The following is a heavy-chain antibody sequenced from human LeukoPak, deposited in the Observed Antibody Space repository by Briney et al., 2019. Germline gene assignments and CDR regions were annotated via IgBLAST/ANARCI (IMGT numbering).Heavy chain of an antibody. CDR3: TRPPPYCSSTSCYRS. CDR2: IRSKANSYAT. Sequence: GGSLKLSCAASGFTFSGSAMHWVRQASGKGLEWVGRIRSKANSYATAYAASVKGRFTISRDDSKNTAYLQMNSLKTEDTVVYYCTRPPPYCSSTSCYRSWGQGTLVTVSS. CDR1: GFTFSGSA. V-gene: IGHV3-73*01. D-gene: IGHD2-2*01. J-gene: IGHJ5*02.